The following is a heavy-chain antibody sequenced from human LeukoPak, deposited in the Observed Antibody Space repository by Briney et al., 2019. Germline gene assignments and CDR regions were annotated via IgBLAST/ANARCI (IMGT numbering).Heavy chain of an antibody. J-gene: IGHJ4*02. D-gene: IGHD1-26*01. CDR3: AKGSAQWEIYDY. CDR2: IIPIFGTA. CDR1: GGTFSSYA. Sequence: VASVKVSCKASGGTFSSYAISWVRQAPGQGLEWMGGIIPIFGTANYAQKFQGRVTITADESTSTAYMELSSLRAEDTAIYYCAKGSAQWEIYDYWGQGTLVTVSS. V-gene: IGHV1-69*13.